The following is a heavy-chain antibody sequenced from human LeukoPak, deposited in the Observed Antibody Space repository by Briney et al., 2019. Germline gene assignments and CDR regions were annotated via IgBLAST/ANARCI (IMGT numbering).Heavy chain of an antibody. V-gene: IGHV3-30*02. Sequence: PGGSLRLSCAASGFTFSSYGMHCVRQAPGKGLEWVAFIRYDGSNKYYADSVKGRFTISRDNSKNTLYLQMNSLRAEDTAVYYCAKDYSGYDFGFFDYWGQGTLVTVSS. CDR3: AKDYSGYDFGFFDY. CDR1: GFTFSSYG. J-gene: IGHJ4*02. CDR2: IRYDGSNK. D-gene: IGHD5-12*01.